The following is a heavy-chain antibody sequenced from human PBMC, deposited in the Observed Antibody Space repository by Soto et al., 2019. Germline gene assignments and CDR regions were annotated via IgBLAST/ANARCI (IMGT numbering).Heavy chain of an antibody. Sequence: PVGSVRLSCAASGFTVSSNYMSWVRQAPGKGLEWVSVIYSGGSTYYADSVKGRFTISRDNSKNTLYLQMNSLRAEDTAVYYCARETAAGYYFDYWGQGTLVTVSS. V-gene: IGHV3-53*01. CDR3: ARETAAGYYFDY. J-gene: IGHJ4*02. CDR1: GFTVSSNY. CDR2: IYSGGST. D-gene: IGHD6-13*01.